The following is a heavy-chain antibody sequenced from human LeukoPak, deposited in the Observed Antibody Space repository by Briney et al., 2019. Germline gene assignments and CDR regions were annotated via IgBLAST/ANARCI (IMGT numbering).Heavy chain of an antibody. CDR2: ISSSGSTI. CDR3: AADRGRGGGLELDY. J-gene: IGHJ4*02. Sequence: GGSLRLSCAASGFTFSSYEMNWVRQAPGKGLEWVSYISSSGSTIYHADSVKGRFTISRDNAKNSLYLQMNSLRAEDTAVYYCAADRGRGGGLELDYWGQGTLVTVSS. D-gene: IGHD1-7*01. V-gene: IGHV3-48*03. CDR1: GFTFSSYE.